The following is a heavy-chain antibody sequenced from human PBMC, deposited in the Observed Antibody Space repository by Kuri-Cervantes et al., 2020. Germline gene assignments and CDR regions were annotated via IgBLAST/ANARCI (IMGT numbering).Heavy chain of an antibody. D-gene: IGHD4-17*01. Sequence: SCAVSGGSISSSNWWSWVRQPPGKGLEWIGEIYHSGSTNYNPSLKSRVTISVDKSKNQFSLKLSSVTAAGTAVYYCARSVWVTTAFDYWGQGTLVTVSS. CDR2: IYHSGST. CDR3: ARSVWVTTAFDY. V-gene: IGHV4-4*02. CDR1: GGSISSSNW. J-gene: IGHJ4*02.